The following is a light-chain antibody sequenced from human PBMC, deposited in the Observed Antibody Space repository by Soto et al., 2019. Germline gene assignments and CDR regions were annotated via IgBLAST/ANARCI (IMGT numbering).Light chain of an antibody. V-gene: IGLV2-11*01. Sequence: QSVLTQPRSVSGSPGQSVTISCTGTSSDVGGYDYVSWYQQHPDKAPKLMIYDVSKRPSGVPDRFSGSKSGNTASLTISGLQAEDEADYYCYSYAGSSYVFGTGTKLPS. CDR3: YSYAGSSYV. CDR2: DVS. CDR1: SSDVGGYDY. J-gene: IGLJ1*01.